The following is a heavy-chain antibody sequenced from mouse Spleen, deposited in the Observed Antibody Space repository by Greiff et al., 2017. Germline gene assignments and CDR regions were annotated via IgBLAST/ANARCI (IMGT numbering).Heavy chain of an antibody. D-gene: IGHD1-1*01. V-gene: IGHV5-9*04. Sequence: EVNVVESGGGLVKPGGSLKLSCAASGFTFSSYTMSWVRQTPAKRLEWVATISSGGGNTYYPDSVKGRFTISRDNARNTLYLQMSSLRSEDTAMYYCARPLYYYEEGFAYWGQGTLVTVSA. CDR3: ARPLYYYEEGFAY. CDR1: GFTFSSYT. J-gene: IGHJ3*01. CDR2: ISSGGGNT.